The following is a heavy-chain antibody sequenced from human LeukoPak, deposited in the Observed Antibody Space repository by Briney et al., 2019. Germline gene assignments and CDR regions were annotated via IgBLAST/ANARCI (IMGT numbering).Heavy chain of an antibody. D-gene: IGHD1-26*01. Sequence: PSETLSLTCSVSGVSISTYYWSWLRQPPGKGLEWVGYKSGAGRDLYNPSLKSRVTISVDTSKNQFSLKLSSVTAADTAVYYCARDDRIVGAAGGWAFDIWGQGTMVTVSS. CDR3: ARDDRIVGAAGGWAFDI. CDR1: GVSISTYY. V-gene: IGHV4-59*01. J-gene: IGHJ3*02. CDR2: KSGAGRD.